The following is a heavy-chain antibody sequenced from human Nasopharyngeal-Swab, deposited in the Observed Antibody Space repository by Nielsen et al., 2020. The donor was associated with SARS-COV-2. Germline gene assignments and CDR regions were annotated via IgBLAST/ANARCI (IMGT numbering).Heavy chain of an antibody. CDR3: ARDSIYDFWSGYSY. V-gene: IGHV3-21*01. J-gene: IGHJ4*02. D-gene: IGHD3-3*01. CDR1: GFTFSSYR. CDR2: ISSSSSYI. Sequence: GESLKIPCAAPGFTFSSYRMNWVRQAPGKGLEWVSSISSSSSYIYYADSVKGRFTISRDNAKYTLYLQMNSLRAEDTAVYYCARDSIYDFWSGYSYWGQGTLVTVSS.